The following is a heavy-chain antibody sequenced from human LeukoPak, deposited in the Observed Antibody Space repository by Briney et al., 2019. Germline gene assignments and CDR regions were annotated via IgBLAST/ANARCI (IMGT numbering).Heavy chain of an antibody. V-gene: IGHV1-18*01. D-gene: IGHD2-21*02. CDR2: ISAYNGNT. Sequence: GASVKVSCKASGYTFTSYGISWVRQAPGQGLEWMGWISAYNGNTNYAQKLQGRVTMTTDTSTSTAYMELRSLRSDDTAVYYCARWVRCGGDCYAFDIWGQGTMVTVSS. J-gene: IGHJ3*02. CDR3: ARWVRCGGDCYAFDI. CDR1: GYTFTSYG.